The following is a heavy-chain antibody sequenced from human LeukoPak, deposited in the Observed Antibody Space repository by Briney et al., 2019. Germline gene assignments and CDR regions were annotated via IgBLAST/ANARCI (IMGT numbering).Heavy chain of an antibody. J-gene: IGHJ4*02. CDR1: GFTFSSYA. CDR3: AKDWYAGYCISTTCYTGFDY. Sequence: GGSLRLSCAASGFTFSSYAMSWVRQAPGKGLEWVSAISGSAGGTYYADSVKGRFTISRDNSKNTLYLQMNSLRAEDTAVYYCAKDWYAGYCISTTCYTGFDYWGQGTLVTVSS. D-gene: IGHD2-2*02. CDR2: ISGSAGGT. V-gene: IGHV3-23*01.